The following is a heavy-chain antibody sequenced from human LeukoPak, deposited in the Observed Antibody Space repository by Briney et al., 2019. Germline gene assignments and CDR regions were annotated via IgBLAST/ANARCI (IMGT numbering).Heavy chain of an antibody. V-gene: IGHV4-4*07. CDR1: GVSFSGYY. CDR3: ARDGYYYASGLYYYMDV. D-gene: IGHD3-10*01. CDR2: IYTSGST. J-gene: IGHJ6*03. Sequence: SETLSLTCAVYGVSFSGYYWSWIRQPAGKGLEWIGRIYTSGSTSYNPSLKSRLTMSVDTSKNQFSLKLSSVTAADTAVYYGARDGYYYASGLYYYMDVWGKGTTVTISS.